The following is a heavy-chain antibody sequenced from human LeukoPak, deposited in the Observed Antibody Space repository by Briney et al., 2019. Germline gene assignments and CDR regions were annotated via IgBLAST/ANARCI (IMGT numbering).Heavy chain of an antibody. CDR3: ARGNRPNVVDHKRVFDY. Sequence: SETLSLTCTVSGGSINNNNYYWGWIRQTPGKGLERIGEINYSGSTTYNPSLKSRVTISVDTSKNQFSLDLGSVTAADTAVYYCARGNRPNVVDHKRVFDYWGQGTLVTVSS. CDR2: INYSGST. CDR1: GGSINNNNYY. J-gene: IGHJ4*02. V-gene: IGHV4-39*07. D-gene: IGHD2-21*01.